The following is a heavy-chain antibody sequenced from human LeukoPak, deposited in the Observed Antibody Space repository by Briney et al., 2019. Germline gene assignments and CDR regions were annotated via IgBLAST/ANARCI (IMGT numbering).Heavy chain of an antibody. D-gene: IGHD6-19*01. J-gene: IGHJ4*02. Sequence: GGSLRLSCAPSGFTFSSYAMSWVRQAPGKGLEWVSAISGSDSSTYYADSVKGRFTISRDNSKNTLYLQMNSLRAEDTAVYYCAKDLVAVAGLNYFDYWGQGTLVTVFS. CDR2: ISGSDSST. CDR3: AKDLVAVAGLNYFDY. CDR1: GFTFSSYA. V-gene: IGHV3-23*01.